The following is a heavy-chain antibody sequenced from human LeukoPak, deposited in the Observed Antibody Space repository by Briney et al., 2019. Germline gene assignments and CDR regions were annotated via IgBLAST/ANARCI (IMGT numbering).Heavy chain of an antibody. Sequence: GRSLRLSCAASGFTFSRYGMLWVRQAPGKGLERVAGIWYDGGNKYYADSVKGRLTISRDNSKNTLYLQISSLIVEDTAVFSCSKDQGDTAYAFDLWAQGTMVTVSS. V-gene: IGHV3-33*06. D-gene: IGHD5-18*01. CDR1: GFTFSRYG. CDR2: IWYDGGNK. CDR3: SKDQGDTAYAFDL. J-gene: IGHJ3*01.